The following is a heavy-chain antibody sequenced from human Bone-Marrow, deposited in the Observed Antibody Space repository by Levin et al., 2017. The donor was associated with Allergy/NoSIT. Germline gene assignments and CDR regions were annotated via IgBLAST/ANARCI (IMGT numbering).Heavy chain of an antibody. Sequence: GESLKISCAASGFTFSSYAMSWVRQAPGEGLEWVSAISGSGGSTYYADSVKGRFTISRDNSKNTLYLQMNSLRAEDTAVYYCAKDFGYAKPHNWFDPWGQGTLVTVSS. CDR3: AKDFGYAKPHNWFDP. J-gene: IGHJ5*02. CDR1: GFTFSSYA. D-gene: IGHD5-12*01. V-gene: IGHV3-23*01. CDR2: ISGSGGST.